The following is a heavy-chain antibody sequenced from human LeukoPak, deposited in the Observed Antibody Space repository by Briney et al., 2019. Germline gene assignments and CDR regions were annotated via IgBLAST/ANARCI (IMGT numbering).Heavy chain of an antibody. J-gene: IGHJ5*01. CDR1: GASISDYS. D-gene: IGHD6-19*01. CDR3: ARARIGSSGWFDS. V-gene: IGHV4-59*01. Sequence: SETLSLTCLVSGASISDYSWTWIRQPPGKGLEWIGYMYYTGSTNHNPSLETRVTISVDTSRNQFSLNLTSVTAADTAVYCCARARIGSSGWFDSWGQGTLVTVSS. CDR2: MYYTGST.